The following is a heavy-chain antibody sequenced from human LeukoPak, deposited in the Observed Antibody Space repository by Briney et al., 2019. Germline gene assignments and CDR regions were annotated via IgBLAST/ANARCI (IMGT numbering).Heavy chain of an antibody. CDR1: GFTFDDYA. V-gene: IGHV3-9*01. CDR2: ISWNSGSI. D-gene: IGHD5-24*01. Sequence: GRSLRLSCAASGFTFDDYAMHWVRQAPGKGLEWVSGISWNSGSIGYAGSVKGRFTISRDNANNSLYLKMNSLGAEDTALYSCEKGYGDGYQENPPFGCWGRGTLVTVS. CDR3: EKGYGDGYQENPPFGC. J-gene: IGHJ4*02.